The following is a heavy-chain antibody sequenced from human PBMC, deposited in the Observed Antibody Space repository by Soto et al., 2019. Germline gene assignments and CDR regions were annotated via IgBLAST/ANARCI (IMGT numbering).Heavy chain of an antibody. CDR1: GGSISSSSYY. Sequence: QLQLQESGPGLVKPSETLSLTCTVSGGSISSSSYYWGWIRQPPGKGLEWIGSIYYSGSTYYNPSLKSRVTISVDTSKNQFSLKLSSVPAADTALYYCARHGPGGSYSDYWGQGTLVTVSS. V-gene: IGHV4-39*01. D-gene: IGHD1-26*01. CDR2: IYYSGST. CDR3: ARHGPGGSYSDY. J-gene: IGHJ4*02.